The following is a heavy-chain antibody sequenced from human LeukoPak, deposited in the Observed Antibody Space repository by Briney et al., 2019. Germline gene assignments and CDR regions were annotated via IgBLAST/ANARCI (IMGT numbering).Heavy chain of an antibody. CDR2: IGTASDT. D-gene: IGHD1-1*01. Sequence: GGCLRLACAASGLTFSSFDMDSVRQPTGQGLEWVSTIGTASDTYYPGSVEGRFTLSRDNAKNSLYLQMNSLTAGDTAVYYCARGPPRGKYYYMDVWGKGTTVTVSS. CDR1: GLTFSSFD. CDR3: ARGPPRGKYYYMDV. J-gene: IGHJ6*03. V-gene: IGHV3-13*01.